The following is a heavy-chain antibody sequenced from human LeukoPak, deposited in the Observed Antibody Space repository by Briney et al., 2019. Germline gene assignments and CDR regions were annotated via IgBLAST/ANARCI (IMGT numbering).Heavy chain of an antibody. V-gene: IGHV3-43*01. CDR3: AKDSGYCSSTSCSTYNWFDP. CDR2: ISWDGGST. Sequence: GGSLRLSCAASGFTFDVYTMHWVRQAPGKGLEWVSLISWDGGSTYYADSVKGRFTISRDNSKNSLYLQMNSLRTEDTALYYCAKDSGYCSSTSCSTYNWFDPWGQGTLVTVSS. J-gene: IGHJ5*02. D-gene: IGHD2-2*01. CDR1: GFTFDVYT.